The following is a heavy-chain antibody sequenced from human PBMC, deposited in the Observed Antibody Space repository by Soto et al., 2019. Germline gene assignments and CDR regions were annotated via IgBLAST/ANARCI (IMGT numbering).Heavy chain of an antibody. Sequence: QVQLVQSGAEVKKPGSSVKVSCKASGGTFSSYAISWVRQAPGQGLEWMGGIIPISDTTNYAQKFQGRVTITADESTSTAYMELSSLRSEDTAVYYCARSQGSSTSLEIYYYYYYVWTSGAKGPRSPSP. CDR3: ARSQGSSTSLEIYYYYYYVWTS. CDR1: GGTFSSYA. V-gene: IGHV1-69*01. J-gene: IGHJ6*02. D-gene: IGHD2-2*01. CDR2: IIPISDTT.